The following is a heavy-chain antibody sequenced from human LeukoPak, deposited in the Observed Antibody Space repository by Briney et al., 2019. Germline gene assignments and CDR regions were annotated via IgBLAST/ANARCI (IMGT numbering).Heavy chain of an antibody. D-gene: IGHD1-1*01. CDR1: GGTFSSYA. J-gene: IGHJ6*03. CDR2: IIPIFGTA. CDR3: ARTTYYYYYYMDV. Sequence: SVKVSCKASGGTFSSYAISWVRQAPGQGLEWVGGIIPIFGTANCAQKFQGRVTITTDESTSTAYMELSSLRSEDTAVYYCARTTYYYYYYMDVWGKGTTVTVSS. V-gene: IGHV1-69*05.